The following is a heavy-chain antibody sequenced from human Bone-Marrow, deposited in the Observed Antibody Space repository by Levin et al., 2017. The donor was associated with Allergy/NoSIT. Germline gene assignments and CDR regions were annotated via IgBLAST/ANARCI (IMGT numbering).Heavy chain of an antibody. CDR2: ITGDGEAT. Sequence: GESLKISCVASGFTFRNSAMSWVRQAAGKGLEWLAGITGDGEATHTAESVKGRFTISRDNSKNTLYLQMSSLRAEDTATYYCARGNTIFGVGRLDYWGQGILVTVSS. D-gene: IGHD3-3*01. CDR1: GFTFRNSA. V-gene: IGHV3-23*01. CDR3: ARGNTIFGVGRLDY. J-gene: IGHJ4*02.